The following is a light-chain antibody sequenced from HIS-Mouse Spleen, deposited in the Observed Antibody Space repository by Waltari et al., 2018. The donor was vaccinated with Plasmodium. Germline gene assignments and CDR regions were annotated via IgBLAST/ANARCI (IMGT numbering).Light chain of an antibody. Sequence: SYVLTQPPSVSVAPGQTARITCGGNNIGSKSVHWYQQKPGQAPVLVVYDDSGRPSGIPRRFSGSNSGHTATLTISRVEAGDEADYYCQVWDSSSDHYVFGTGTKVTVL. CDR2: DDS. J-gene: IGLJ1*01. CDR3: QVWDSSSDHYV. V-gene: IGLV3-21*02. CDR1: NIGSKS.